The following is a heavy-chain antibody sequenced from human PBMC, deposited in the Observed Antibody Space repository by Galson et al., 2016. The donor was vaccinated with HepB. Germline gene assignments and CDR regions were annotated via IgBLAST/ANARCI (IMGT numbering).Heavy chain of an antibody. CDR1: GFTFSSYA. V-gene: IGHV3-23*01. CDR2: ISGGGATT. Sequence: SLRLSCAASGFTFSSYAMSWVRQAPGKGLEWVSTISGGGATTYVADSVKGRFTISRDNSTNTLYLQMNSLRAEDTAIYYCAKGGQWPLRGPGWFDPWGQGTLVSVSS. D-gene: IGHD6-19*01. J-gene: IGHJ5*02. CDR3: AKGGQWPLRGPGWFDP.